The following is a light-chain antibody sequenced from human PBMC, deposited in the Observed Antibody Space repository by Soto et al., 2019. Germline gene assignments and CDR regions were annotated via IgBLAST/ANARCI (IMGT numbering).Light chain of an antibody. CDR1: SSNIGINY. V-gene: IGLV1-47*01. CDR2: RNN. CDR3: AGWEDSLSGV. J-gene: IGLJ1*01. Sequence: SVLTQAPSASGAPGQTVTISCSGSSSNIGINYVDWYQQLPGTAPRLLIYRNNLRPSGVPDRFSGSKSGTSASLAISGLRSEDEADYYCAGWEDSLSGVFGTGTKVTAL.